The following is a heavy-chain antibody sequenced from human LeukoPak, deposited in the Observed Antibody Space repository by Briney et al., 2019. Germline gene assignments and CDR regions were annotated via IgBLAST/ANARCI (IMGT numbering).Heavy chain of an antibody. CDR2: IIPILGIA. Sequence: SVKVSCKASGGTFSSYAISWVRQAPGQGLEWMGRIIPILGIANYAQKFQGRVTITADKSTSTAYMELSSLRSEDTAVYYCARDGAVADYYYYYGMDVWGQGTTVTVSS. D-gene: IGHD6-19*01. CDR3: ARDGAVADYYYYYGMDV. J-gene: IGHJ6*02. V-gene: IGHV1-69*04. CDR1: GGTFSSYA.